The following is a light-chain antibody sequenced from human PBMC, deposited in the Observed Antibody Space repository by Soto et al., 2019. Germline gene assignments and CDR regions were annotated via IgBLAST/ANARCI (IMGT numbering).Light chain of an antibody. CDR3: QQYNNWPT. CDR1: QSVSNN. J-gene: IGKJ5*01. CDR2: GAS. Sequence: EIVTTQSPGTLSLSPGERATLSCRASQSVSNNYLAWYQQKPGQAPRLLIYGASNRATGIPARFSGSGSGTEFTLTISSLQSEDFAVYYCQQYNNWPTFGQGTRLEIK. V-gene: IGKV3D-15*01.